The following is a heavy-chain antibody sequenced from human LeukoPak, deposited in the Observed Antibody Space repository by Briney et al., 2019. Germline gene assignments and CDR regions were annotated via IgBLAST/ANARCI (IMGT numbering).Heavy chain of an antibody. V-gene: IGHV3-21*01. D-gene: IGHD6-13*01. CDR3: ARGPRNSSSYQYFQH. CDR2: ISSSSSYI. J-gene: IGHJ1*01. Sequence: GGSLRLSCAASGFTFSTYSMNWVRQAPGKGLEWVSSISSSSSYIYYADSVKGRFTISRDNAKNTLYLQMNSLRAEDTAVYYCARGPRNSSSYQYFQHWGQGTLVTVSS. CDR1: GFTFSTYS.